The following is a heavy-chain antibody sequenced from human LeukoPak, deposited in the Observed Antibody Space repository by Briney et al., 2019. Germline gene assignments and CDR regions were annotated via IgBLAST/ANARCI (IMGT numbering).Heavy chain of an antibody. CDR1: GGSISSYY. V-gene: IGHV4-59*08. D-gene: IGHD3-22*01. J-gene: IGHJ6*02. CDR2: IYYSGST. Sequence: PSETLSLTCTVSGGSISSYYWSWIRQPPGKELEYIGYIYYSGSTNYNPSLKSRVTISVDTSKNQFSLKLSSVTAADTAVYYCARWALTSYDSSGYYYGMDVWGQGTTVTVSS. CDR3: ARWALTSYDSSGYYYGMDV.